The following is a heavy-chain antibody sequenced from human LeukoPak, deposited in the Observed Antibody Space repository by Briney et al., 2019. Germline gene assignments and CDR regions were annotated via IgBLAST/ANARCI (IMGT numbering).Heavy chain of an antibody. Sequence: GGSLRLSCAASGFTFSNFWMHWVRQAPGKGLVWVALIYGDGSFTRYADSVKGRFTISRDNAKNTVYLQMNSLRAEDTALYYCAKDKTASSSWYRFDYWGQGTLVTVSS. J-gene: IGHJ4*02. D-gene: IGHD6-13*01. V-gene: IGHV3-74*01. CDR2: IYGDGSFT. CDR1: GFTFSNFW. CDR3: AKDKTASSSWYRFDY.